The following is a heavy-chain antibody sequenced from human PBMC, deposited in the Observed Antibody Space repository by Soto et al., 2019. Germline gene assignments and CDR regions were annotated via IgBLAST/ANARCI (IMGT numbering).Heavy chain of an antibody. V-gene: IGHV3-15*07. D-gene: IGHD4-17*01. CDR1: GFTFSNAW. CDR3: TARRPEYGALDYDYFRIEV. J-gene: IGHJ6*02. Sequence: EVQLVESGGGLVKPEKSLRLSCAASGFTFSNAWMNWVRQAPGKGLEWVGRIKSKTDGGTTDYAAPVKGRFTISKDDSKNTLYLQMNSLKTEDTAVYYCTARRPEYGALDYDYFRIEVWRQGTRVTVSS. CDR2: IKSKTDGGTT.